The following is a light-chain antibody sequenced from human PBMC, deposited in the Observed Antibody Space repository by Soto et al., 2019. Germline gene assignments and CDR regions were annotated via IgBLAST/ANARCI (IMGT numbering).Light chain of an antibody. Sequence: IQMTQSPSSLSAFVGDRVTITCRASQSISNYLNWYQQKPGKAPKLLIYAASSLQSGVPSRFSGRGSGTDFTLTISSLQPEDFATYYCQQSYSTPLTFGGGTKVDIK. CDR3: QQSYSTPLT. CDR2: AAS. V-gene: IGKV1-39*01. J-gene: IGKJ4*01. CDR1: QSISNY.